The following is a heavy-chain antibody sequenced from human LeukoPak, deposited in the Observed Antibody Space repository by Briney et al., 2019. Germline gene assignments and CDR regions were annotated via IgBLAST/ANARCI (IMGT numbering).Heavy chain of an antibody. D-gene: IGHD4-23*01. CDR1: GYTFSSYA. Sequence: SCKASGYTFSSYAMHWVRQAPGKGLEWVAVISIDGNNKYYADSVKGRFTISRDNSKNTLYLQMNSLRAEDTAVYYCARDRGGNEFDYWGQGTLVTVSS. J-gene: IGHJ4*02. CDR2: ISIDGNNK. CDR3: ARDRGGNEFDY. V-gene: IGHV3-30*04.